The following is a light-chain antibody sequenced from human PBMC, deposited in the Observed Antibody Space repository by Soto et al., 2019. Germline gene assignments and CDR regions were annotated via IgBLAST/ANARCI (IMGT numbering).Light chain of an antibody. V-gene: IGLV1-40*01. CDR3: SSYTSSTNYV. J-gene: IGLJ1*01. CDR2: ANT. Sequence: QSVLTQPPSVTGAPGQRVTISCTGNNSNIGAGSGVNWFQQFPDKAPKLLIYANTHRPSGVPDRFSGSTSATSASLAISGLQAEDEADYYCSSYTSSTNYVFGTGTKLTVL. CDR1: NSNIGAGSG.